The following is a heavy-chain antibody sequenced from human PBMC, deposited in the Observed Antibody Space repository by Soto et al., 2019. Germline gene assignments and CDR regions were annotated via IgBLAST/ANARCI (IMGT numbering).Heavy chain of an antibody. CDR2: VSYSGST. Sequence: SETLSLTCSVSGGSVTLTSYYWGWIRQPPGKGLAWIGNVSYSGSTNYNPSLKSRVTISVDTSKNQFSLSLKSVTAADTAVYYCASDYSGYSADPEYYGVEVWGQGTTVTVSS. CDR1: GGSVTLTSYY. D-gene: IGHD3-22*01. V-gene: IGHV4-39*01. J-gene: IGHJ6*02. CDR3: ASDYSGYSADPEYYGVEV.